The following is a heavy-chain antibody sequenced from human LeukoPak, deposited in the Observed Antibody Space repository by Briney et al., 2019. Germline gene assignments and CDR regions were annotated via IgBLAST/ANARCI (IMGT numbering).Heavy chain of an antibody. D-gene: IGHD6-19*01. J-gene: IGHJ4*02. CDR1: GGSISNYC. V-gene: IGHV4-4*07. Sequence: SETLSLTCTVSGGSISNYCWSCVRQPAGKGLEWIGRICNSGSTNYNPSLKSRVTMSVDTSKNQFSLKLTSVTAADTAVYYCAEGGQWLRVWGQGTLVTVSS. CDR2: ICNSGST. CDR3: AEGGQWLRV.